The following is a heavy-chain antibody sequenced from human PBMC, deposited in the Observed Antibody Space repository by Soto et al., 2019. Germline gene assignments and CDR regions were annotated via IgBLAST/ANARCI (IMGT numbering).Heavy chain of an antibody. CDR2: ISYDGSNK. CDR3: AKGVMTTVVTHFDY. CDR1: GFTFSSYG. Sequence: QVQLVESGGGVVQPGRSLRLSCAASGFTFSSYGMHWVRQAPGKGLEWVADISYDGSNKYYADSVKGRFTISRDNSKNTLYLQMNSLRAEDTAVYYCAKGVMTTVVTHFDYWGQGTLVTVSS. J-gene: IGHJ4*02. D-gene: IGHD4-17*01. V-gene: IGHV3-30*18.